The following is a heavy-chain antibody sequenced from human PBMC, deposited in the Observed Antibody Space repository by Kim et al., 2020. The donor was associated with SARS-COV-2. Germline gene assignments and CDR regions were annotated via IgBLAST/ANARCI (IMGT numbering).Heavy chain of an antibody. D-gene: IGHD2-2*01. CDR1: GFTFSKYW. V-gene: IGHV3-7*01. CDR2: IKQDGNEK. J-gene: IGHJ4*02. CDR3: TRESGGEVVLPAAVFDY. Sequence: GGSLRLSCAASGFTFSKYWMNWVRQAPGKGLEWVANIKQDGNEKNYVDSVKGRFTISRDIAKRSLYLQMTNLRAEDTAVYYCTRESGGEVVLPAAVFDYWGQGALV.